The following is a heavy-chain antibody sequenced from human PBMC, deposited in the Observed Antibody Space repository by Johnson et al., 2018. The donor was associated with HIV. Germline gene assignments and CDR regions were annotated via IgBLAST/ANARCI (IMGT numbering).Heavy chain of an antibody. CDR1: GFTLGDYV. CDR2: IRSEAYGGTA. CDR3: TPYCSSDSCYSVAI. J-gene: IGHJ3*02. V-gene: IGHV3-49*03. Sequence: VQLVESGGGLAQPGRSLRLSCTASGFTLGDYVLTWIRQAPGKGLEWVSFIRSEAYGGTAEYAASVKGRFTISRDDSKNIAYLQMDSLKTEDTAVYYCTPYCSSDSCYSVAIWGQGTMVTVSS. D-gene: IGHD2-15*01.